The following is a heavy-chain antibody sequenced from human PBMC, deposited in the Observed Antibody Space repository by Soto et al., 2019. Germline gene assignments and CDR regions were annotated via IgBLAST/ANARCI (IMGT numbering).Heavy chain of an antibody. D-gene: IGHD3-3*01. V-gene: IGHV1-3*04. CDR3: AVTIFGVVIKGANWFDP. CDR1: GYTFTNYA. CDR2: INTGNGNT. Sequence: GASVKVSCKASGYTFTNYAMHWVRQAPGHRLEWMGWINTGNGNTKSSQKFQGRVTITRDTSTTTAYMELSSLRSEDTAVYYCAVTIFGVVIKGANWFDPWGQGTLVTVSS. J-gene: IGHJ5*02.